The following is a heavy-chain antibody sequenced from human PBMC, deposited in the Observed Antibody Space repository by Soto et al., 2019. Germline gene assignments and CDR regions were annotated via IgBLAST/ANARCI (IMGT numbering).Heavy chain of an antibody. V-gene: IGHV1-8*01. Sequence: QVQLVQSGAEVKKPGASVKVSCKASGYTFTSCDINWVRQATGQGLEWMGWMNPNSGNTGYAQKFRGRVTMTRNTSISTAYMELSSLRSEETAVYYCARERTGTTSMDVWGQGTTVTVSS. J-gene: IGHJ6*02. CDR3: ARERTGTTSMDV. D-gene: IGHD1-1*01. CDR1: GYTFTSCD. CDR2: MNPNSGNT.